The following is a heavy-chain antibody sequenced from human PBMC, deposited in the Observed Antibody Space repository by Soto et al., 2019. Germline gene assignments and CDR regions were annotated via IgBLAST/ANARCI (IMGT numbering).Heavy chain of an antibody. D-gene: IGHD3-3*01. CDR3: TADHWS. V-gene: IGHV3-15*01. Sequence: GSLRLSCLVFESTFIDAWMSWVRQAPGRGLEWVARINRKIDGETTDYAAPVEGRFTIARDDSKNTLYLQMSSLKIEDTAVYFCTADHWSWGQGTLVTVSS. J-gene: IGHJ4*02. CDR2: INRKIDGETT. CDR1: ESTFIDAW.